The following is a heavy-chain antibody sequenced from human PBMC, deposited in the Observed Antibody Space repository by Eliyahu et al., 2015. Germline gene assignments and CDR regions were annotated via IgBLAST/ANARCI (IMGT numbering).Heavy chain of an antibody. CDR1: GDSIXSSSYY. Sequence: QLQLQESGPGLVKPSETLSLTCTVSGDSIXSSSYYWAWIRQPPGKGLECIGSVFYSGRVYYSPSLKSRLTISVDTSKNQFSLEVSSVTAADTAIYYCARGYSGYEHYFDHWGQGTLVTVSS. CDR3: ARGYSGYEHYFDH. D-gene: IGHD5-12*01. CDR2: VFYSGRV. J-gene: IGHJ4*02. V-gene: IGHV4-39*01.